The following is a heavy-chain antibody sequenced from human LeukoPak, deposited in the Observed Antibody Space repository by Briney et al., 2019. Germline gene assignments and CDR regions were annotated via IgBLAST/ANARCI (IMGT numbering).Heavy chain of an antibody. Sequence: PSGTLSLTCAVSGGSISSTHWWNWVRQPPGKGLEWIGEIFHSGTTNCNPSLKSRVTISIDKSKNQFFLKLSSVTAADTAVYYCARDQWLLRGGDHDAFDIWGQGTMVTVSS. CDR1: GGSISSTHW. V-gene: IGHV4-4*02. CDR3: ARDQWLLRGGDHDAFDI. J-gene: IGHJ3*02. CDR2: IFHSGTT. D-gene: IGHD6-19*01.